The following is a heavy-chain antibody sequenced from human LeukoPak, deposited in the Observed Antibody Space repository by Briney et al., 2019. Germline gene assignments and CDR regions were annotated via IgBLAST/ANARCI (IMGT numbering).Heavy chain of an antibody. CDR2: IYYSGST. CDR1: GGSISSYY. V-gene: IGHV4-59*01. Sequence: SETLSLTCTVSGGSISSYYWSWIRQPPGKGLEWIGYIYYSGSTNYNPSLKSRVTISVDTSKNQYSLKLSSVTAADTAVYYCARGTNWKNDAFDIWGQGTMVTVSS. CDR3: ARGTNWKNDAFDI. J-gene: IGHJ3*02. D-gene: IGHD1/OR15-1a*01.